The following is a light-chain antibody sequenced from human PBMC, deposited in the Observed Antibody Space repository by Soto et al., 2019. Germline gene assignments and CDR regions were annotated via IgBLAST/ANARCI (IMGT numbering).Light chain of an antibody. CDR2: DAS. Sequence: DIQLTQSPSFLSASVGDRVTITCQASQDINNYLAWYQQKPGKALKLLIYDASTLQSGVPSSFSGGASGTEFTLTISNLQPEDFATYYCQQLDSYPLTFGGGTKVEIK. CDR1: QDINNY. J-gene: IGKJ4*01. CDR3: QQLDSYPLT. V-gene: IGKV1-9*01.